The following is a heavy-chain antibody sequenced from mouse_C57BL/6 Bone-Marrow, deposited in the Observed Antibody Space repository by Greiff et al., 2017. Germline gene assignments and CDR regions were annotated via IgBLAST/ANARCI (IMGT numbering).Heavy chain of an antibody. CDR2: IHPSSGST. V-gene: IGHV1-64*01. CDR3: ALSYYDYDGPLAY. CDR1: GYTFTSYW. D-gene: IGHD2-4*01. Sequence: QVQLQQPGAELVKPGASVKLSCKASGYTFTSYWMHWVKQRPGPGLEWIGMIHPSSGSTNYNEKFKSKATLTVDKSSSTAYMQLSSLTSEDSAVYYCALSYYDYDGPLAYWGQGTLVTVSA. J-gene: IGHJ3*01.